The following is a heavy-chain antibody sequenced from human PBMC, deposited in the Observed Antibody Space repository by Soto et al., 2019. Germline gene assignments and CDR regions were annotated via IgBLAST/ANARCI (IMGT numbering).Heavy chain of an antibody. CDR3: ARRYWNDDAWDR. CDR1: GVSISSNNYY. D-gene: IGHD1-1*01. Sequence: QLQLRESGPGLVKPSETLSLTCSVSGVSISSNNYYWGWIRQAPGKGLEWIGSIKNSGTTYYNPSLKSRVTISVDTAKTQVSLKVTSVTAADTSVYYCARRYWNDDAWDRWGQGTLVTVSS. J-gene: IGHJ5*02. V-gene: IGHV4-39*01. CDR2: IKNSGTT.